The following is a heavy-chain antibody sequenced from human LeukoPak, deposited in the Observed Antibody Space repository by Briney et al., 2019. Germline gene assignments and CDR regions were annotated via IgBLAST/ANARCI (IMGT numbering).Heavy chain of an antibody. J-gene: IGHJ4*02. V-gene: IGHV3-9*01. D-gene: IGHD3-3*01. CDR1: GFTFDDYA. CDR2: ISWNSGII. Sequence: HPGGSLRLSCAASGFTFDDYAMYWVRHAPGKGLEWVSGISWNSGIIDYADAVKGRFTMSRDNAKNSLYLQMNSLRSDDTAVYYCARAADYDFPRWGQGTLVTVSS. CDR3: ARAADYDFPR.